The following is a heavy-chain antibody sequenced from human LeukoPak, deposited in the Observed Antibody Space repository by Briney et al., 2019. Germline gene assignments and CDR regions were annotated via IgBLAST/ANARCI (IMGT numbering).Heavy chain of an antibody. J-gene: IGHJ4*02. Sequence: PSQTLSLTCTVSGGSISSGGYYWSWIRQHPGKGLEWIGYIYYSGSTYYNPSLKSRVTIPVDTPKNQFSLKLSSVTAADTAVYYCARVAVNSGSYDGVHFDYWGQGTLVTVSS. V-gene: IGHV4-31*03. D-gene: IGHD3-10*01. CDR3: ARVAVNSGSYDGVHFDY. CDR1: GGSISSGGYY. CDR2: IYYSGST.